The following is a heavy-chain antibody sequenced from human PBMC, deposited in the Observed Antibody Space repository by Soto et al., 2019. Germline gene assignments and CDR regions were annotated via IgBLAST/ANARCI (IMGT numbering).Heavy chain of an antibody. V-gene: IGHV1-69*01. CDR2: VIPIAGTA. D-gene: IGHD2-2*01. CDR1: GGTFGSYA. Sequence: QVQLVQSGAEVKKPGSSVKVSCKASGGTFGSYAISWVRQAPGQGLEWMGGVIPIAGTANYAQKFQGRVTIAADDSTSTAYMELSSLRSEDTAVYYCARSQGSSTSLEIYYYYYYGMDVWGQGTTVTVSS. CDR3: ARSQGSSTSLEIYYYYYYGMDV. J-gene: IGHJ6*02.